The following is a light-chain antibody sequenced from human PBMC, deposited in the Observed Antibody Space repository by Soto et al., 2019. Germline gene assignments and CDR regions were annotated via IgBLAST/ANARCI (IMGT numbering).Light chain of an antibody. V-gene: IGLV1-47*01. CDR2: RSN. CDR1: SSNIGGNY. J-gene: IGLJ3*02. Sequence: QSVLTQPPSASGTPGQRATISCSGSSSNIGGNYVFWYQQLPGTAPKLLIYRSNQRPSGVPDRFSGSKSGTSASLAISGLRSEDEADYYCAAWDDSLSGWVFGGRTKVTVL. CDR3: AAWDDSLSGWV.